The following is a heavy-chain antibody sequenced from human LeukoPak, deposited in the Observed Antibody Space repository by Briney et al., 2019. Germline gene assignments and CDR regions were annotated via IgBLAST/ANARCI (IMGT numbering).Heavy chain of an antibody. Sequence: SETLSLTCTVSGGSISSYYWSWIRQPAGKGLEWIGRIYTSGSTYYKPSLKSRVTISVDTSKNQFSLKLRSVTAADTAVYYCARVTSRLGWFDPWGQGTLVTVSS. V-gene: IGHV4-4*07. CDR2: IYTSGST. J-gene: IGHJ5*02. CDR1: GGSISSYY. D-gene: IGHD1-14*01. CDR3: ARVTSRLGWFDP.